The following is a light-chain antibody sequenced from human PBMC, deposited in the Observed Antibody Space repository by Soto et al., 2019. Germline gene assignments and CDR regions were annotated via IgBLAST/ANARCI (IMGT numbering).Light chain of an antibody. CDR3: SSYAGSNNYVV. CDR2: EVS. V-gene: IGLV2-8*01. J-gene: IGLJ2*01. CDR1: SSDVDNYNY. Sequence: QAVVTQPPSASGSPGQSVTISCTGTSSDVDNYNYVSWYQQHPGKAPKLMIYEVSKRPSGVPDRFSGSKSANTASLTVSGLQAEDEADYYCSSYAGSNNYVVFGGGTKLTVL.